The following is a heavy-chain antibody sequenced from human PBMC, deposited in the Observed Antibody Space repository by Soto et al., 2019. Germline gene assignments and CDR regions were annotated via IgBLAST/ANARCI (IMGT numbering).Heavy chain of an antibody. D-gene: IGHD5-18*01. Sequence: PSETLSLTCSVSGVSISSYYWSWIRQPPGRGLEWIGYIYYSGSTKYNPSLNSRVTISIDTSKNQFSLKLSSVIVADTAVYYCARAGGYNYHFDFWGQGTPVTVSS. CDR3: ARAGGYNYHFDF. CDR2: IYYSGST. J-gene: IGHJ1*01. V-gene: IGHV4-59*01. CDR1: GVSISSYY.